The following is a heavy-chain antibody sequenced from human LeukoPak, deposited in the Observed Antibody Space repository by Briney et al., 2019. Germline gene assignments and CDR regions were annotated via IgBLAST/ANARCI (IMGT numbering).Heavy chain of an antibody. CDR3: ARGAYSSGWAYFDH. V-gene: IGHV3-48*04. Sequence: GGSLRLSCAASGVTFSDYSMNWGRQAPGKGLEWGSYISFSVNTKYYGDSVKGRFTTSRDNAKNSLYLHMDSLRAEDTAVYYCARGAYSSGWAYFDHWGLGTLVTVSS. CDR2: ISFSVNTK. CDR1: GVTFSDYS. D-gene: IGHD6-19*01. J-gene: IGHJ4*02.